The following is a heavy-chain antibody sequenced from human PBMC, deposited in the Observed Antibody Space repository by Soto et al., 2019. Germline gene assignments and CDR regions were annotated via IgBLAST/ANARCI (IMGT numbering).Heavy chain of an antibody. CDR2: IVVGSGNT. CDR1: GFTFTSSA. CDR3: AAGGVRGVHPYYYYYGMDV. Sequence: QMQLVQSGPEVKKPGTSVKVSCKASGFTFTSSAVQWVRQARGQRLEWIGWIVVGSGNTNYAQKFQERVTITRDMSTSTAYMELSSLRSEDTAVYYCAAGGVRGVHPYYYYYGMDVWGQGTTVTVSS. D-gene: IGHD3-10*01. J-gene: IGHJ6*02. V-gene: IGHV1-58*01.